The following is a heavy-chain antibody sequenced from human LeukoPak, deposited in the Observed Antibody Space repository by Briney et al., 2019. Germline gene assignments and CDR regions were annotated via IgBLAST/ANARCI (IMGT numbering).Heavy chain of an antibody. J-gene: IGHJ4*02. CDR3: AKDHYWSIDY. D-gene: IGHD3-3*01. V-gene: IGHV3-30*18. CDR2: VSHDGRTQ. Sequence: PGRSLRLSCAASGFTFSNYAMHWVRQAPGKGLEWVAFVSHDGRTQYYVDSVKGRFTISRDNSKNTLYLQMNSLRAEDTGVYYCAKDHYWSIDYWGRGTLVTVSS. CDR1: GFTFSNYA.